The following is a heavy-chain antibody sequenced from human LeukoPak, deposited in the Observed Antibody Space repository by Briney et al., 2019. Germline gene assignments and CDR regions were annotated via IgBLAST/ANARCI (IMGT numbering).Heavy chain of an antibody. CDR1: GFTVSSNY. D-gene: IGHD6-19*01. V-gene: IGHV3-53*01. CDR2: FYSGGSR. CDR3: VRPASGFDY. J-gene: IGHJ4*02. Sequence: GGSLRLSCAASGFTVSSNYMSWVRQAPGKGLEWVSVFYSGGSRYYADSVKGRLTISRDNSKNTLYFQMNSLRAEDTAVYYCVRPASGFDYWGQGTLVTVSS.